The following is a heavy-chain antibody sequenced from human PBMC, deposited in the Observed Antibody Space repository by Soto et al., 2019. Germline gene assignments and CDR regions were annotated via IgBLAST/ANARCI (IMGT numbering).Heavy chain of an antibody. CDR2: ISAYNGNT. J-gene: IGHJ1*01. CDR1: GYTFTSYG. D-gene: IGHD2-21*01. CDR3: ARVLGVVIDVAEYFQH. V-gene: IGHV1-18*01. Sequence: QVQLVQSGAEVKKPGASVKVSCKASGYTFTSYGISWVRQAPGQGLEWLGWISAYNGNTNYAQKLQGRVTMTTDTSTSTADMELRSLRSDDTAVYYCARVLGVVIDVAEYFQHWGQGTLVTVSS.